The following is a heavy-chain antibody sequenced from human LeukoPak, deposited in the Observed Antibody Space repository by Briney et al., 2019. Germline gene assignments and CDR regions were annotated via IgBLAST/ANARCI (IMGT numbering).Heavy chain of an antibody. CDR2: ISGSGGST. V-gene: IGHV3-23*01. J-gene: IGHJ5*02. Sequence: GGSLRLSCAASGFTFSSYAMSWVRQAPGKGLEWVSAISGSGGSTYYADSVKGRLTIPRDNSKNTLYLQMNSLRAEDTAVYYCAKDVKIRFTNWFDPWGQGTLVTVSS. D-gene: IGHD3-3*01. CDR3: AKDVKIRFTNWFDP. CDR1: GFTFSSYA.